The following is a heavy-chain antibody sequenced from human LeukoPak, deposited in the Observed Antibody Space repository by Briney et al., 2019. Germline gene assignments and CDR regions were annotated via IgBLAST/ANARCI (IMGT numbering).Heavy chain of an antibody. CDR3: ARDRQIAY. CDR1: GFIFSNYW. Sequence: AGGSLRLSCAASGFIFSNYWLTWVRQAPGQGLEWVANIKQDGSEKHYVDSVKGRFTISRDNAKNSLYLQMNSLRAEDTAVYYCARDRQIAYWGQGTLVTVSS. V-gene: IGHV3-7*01. J-gene: IGHJ4*02. CDR2: IKQDGSEK.